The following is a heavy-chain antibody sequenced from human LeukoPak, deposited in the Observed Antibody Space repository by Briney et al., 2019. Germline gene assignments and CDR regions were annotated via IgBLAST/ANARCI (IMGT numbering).Heavy chain of an antibody. CDR3: ANSPGYCSSTSCYILDY. D-gene: IGHD2-2*02. Sequence: GGSLRLSCAASGFTFSTYAMSWVRQAPGKGLEWVSAISGSGGSTYYADSVKGRFTISRDNSKNTLYLQMNSLRAEDTAVYYCANSPGYCSSTSCYILDYWGQGTLVTVSS. CDR1: GFTFSTYA. J-gene: IGHJ4*02. CDR2: ISGSGGST. V-gene: IGHV3-23*01.